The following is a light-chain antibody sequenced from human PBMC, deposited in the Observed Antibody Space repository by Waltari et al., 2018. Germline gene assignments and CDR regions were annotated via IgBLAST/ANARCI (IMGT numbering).Light chain of an antibody. V-gene: IGKV1-9*01. Sequence: DIQLTQSPSFLSASVGDGVTITCRASQGISSYLAWYQKKPWKAPKLLIYSASTLPSGVPSRFSGSGSGTEFTLTIGSLQPEDFATYYCQHLNSYPITFGQGTRLEIK. CDR3: QHLNSYPIT. CDR1: QGISSY. CDR2: SAS. J-gene: IGKJ5*01.